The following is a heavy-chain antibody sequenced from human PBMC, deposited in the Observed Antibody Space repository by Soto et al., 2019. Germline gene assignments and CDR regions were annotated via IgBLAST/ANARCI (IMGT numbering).Heavy chain of an antibody. D-gene: IGHD2-2*01. CDR1: GLTFSSYA. CDR3: ARASEPVRNNWFDP. V-gene: IGHV3-21*01. J-gene: IGHJ5*02. Sequence: GGSLRLSCASSGLTFSSYAMIWVRQAPGKGLEWVSSISSSSSYIYYADSVKGRFTISRDNAKNSLYLQMNSLRAEDTAVYYCARASEPVRNNWFDPWGQGTLVTVSS. CDR2: ISSSSSYI.